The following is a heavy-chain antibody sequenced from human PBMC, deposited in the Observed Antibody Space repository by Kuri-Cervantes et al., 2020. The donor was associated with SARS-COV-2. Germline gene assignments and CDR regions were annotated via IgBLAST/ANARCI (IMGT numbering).Heavy chain of an antibody. CDR3: AKDGAPYYYGSGSLFGMDV. D-gene: IGHD3-10*01. Sequence: GGSLRLSCAASGFTLSSYSMNWVRQAPGKGLEWVSSISSSSSYIYYADSVKGRFTISRDNSKNTLYLQMNSLRAEDTAVYYCAKDGAPYYYGSGSLFGMDVWGQGTTVTVSS. CDR1: GFTLSSYS. CDR2: ISSSSSYI. V-gene: IGHV3-21*04. J-gene: IGHJ6*02.